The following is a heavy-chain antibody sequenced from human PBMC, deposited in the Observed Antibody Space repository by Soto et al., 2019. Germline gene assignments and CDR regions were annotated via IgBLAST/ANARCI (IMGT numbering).Heavy chain of an antibody. J-gene: IGHJ6*02. V-gene: IGHV4-59*01. CDR2: IYYSGST. Sequence: SXTLSLTCTVSGGSISSYYWSCIRQPPFKGLEWIGYIYYSGSTNYNPSLKSRVTISVDTSKNQFSLKLSSVTAADTAVYYCARVVATIDYYYYYGMDVWGQGTTVTVSS. CDR1: GGSISSYY. D-gene: IGHD5-12*01. CDR3: ARVVATIDYYYYYGMDV.